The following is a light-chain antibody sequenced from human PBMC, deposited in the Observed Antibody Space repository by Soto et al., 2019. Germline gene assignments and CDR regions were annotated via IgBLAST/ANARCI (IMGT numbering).Light chain of an antibody. CDR1: QSVGSSF. Sequence: GVRATVSCSASQSVGSSFLAWYQQKPGQSPRLLIYGASNRATGIPDRFSGSGSGTDFILTISRLEPEDFAMYYCQQCGLSPITFGPGTMVDI. V-gene: IGKV3-20*01. CDR3: QQCGLSPIT. CDR2: GAS. J-gene: IGKJ3*01.